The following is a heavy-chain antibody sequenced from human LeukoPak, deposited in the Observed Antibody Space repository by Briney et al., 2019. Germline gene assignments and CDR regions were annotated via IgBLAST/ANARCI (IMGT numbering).Heavy chain of an antibody. V-gene: IGHV3-23*01. CDR2: ICGSGSST. CDR1: GFTFNSYA. CDR3: AKERIWNVVVVVAAQNFDY. J-gene: IGHJ4*02. Sequence: GGSLRLSCAASGFTFNSYAMNGLRQAPGKGLEWVSGICGSGSSTYYADSVKGQFTISRDNSKNTLYLQMNNLRAEDTAVYCCAKERIWNVVVVVAAQNFDYWGQGTLVTVSS. D-gene: IGHD2-15*01.